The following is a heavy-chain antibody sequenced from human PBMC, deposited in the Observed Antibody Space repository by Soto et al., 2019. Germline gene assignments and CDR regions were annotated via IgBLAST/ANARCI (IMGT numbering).Heavy chain of an antibody. J-gene: IGHJ5*02. CDR1: GFSLSNARMG. V-gene: IGHV2-26*01. Sequence: QVTLKESGPVLVKPTETLKLTCTVSGFSLSNARMGVSWIRQPPGKALEWLEHIFSNDEKSYSTSLKSRLTISKDTSKSQVVLTMTNMDPVDTATYYCARNGDFWWFDPLGQITLVTVS. D-gene: IGHD3-3*01. CDR2: IFSNDEK. CDR3: ARNGDFWWFDP.